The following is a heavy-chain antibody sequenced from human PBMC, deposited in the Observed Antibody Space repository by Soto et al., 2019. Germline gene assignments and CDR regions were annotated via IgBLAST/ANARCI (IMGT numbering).Heavy chain of an antibody. Sequence: SETLSLSCAVSGYSISSSNWWSWVRQPPGKGLEWIGEIYHSGSTNYNPSLKSRVTISVDKSKNQFSLKLSSVTAAGTAVYYCARVDSSGYYFIDYWGQGTLVTVSS. CDR3: ARVDSSGYYFIDY. V-gene: IGHV4-4*02. D-gene: IGHD3-22*01. CDR1: GYSISSSNW. J-gene: IGHJ4*02. CDR2: IYHSGST.